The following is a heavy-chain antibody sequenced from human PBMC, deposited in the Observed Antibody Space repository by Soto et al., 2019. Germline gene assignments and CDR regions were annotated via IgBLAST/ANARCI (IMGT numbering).Heavy chain of an antibody. CDR2: IIPIFGTA. Sequence: QVQLVQSGAEVKKPGSSVKVSCKDSGGTFSSYAISWVRQAPGQGLEWMGGIIPIFGTANYAQKFQGRVTITADESTSTAYMELSSLRSEDTAVYYCARDRWVVLVPALRMYGWFDPWGQGTLVTVSS. V-gene: IGHV1-69*12. D-gene: IGHD2-2*01. CDR3: ARDRWVVLVPALRMYGWFDP. J-gene: IGHJ5*02. CDR1: GGTFSSYA.